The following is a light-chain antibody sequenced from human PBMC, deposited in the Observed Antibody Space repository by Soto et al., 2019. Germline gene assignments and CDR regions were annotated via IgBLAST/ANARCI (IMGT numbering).Light chain of an antibody. CDR2: EVN. Sequence: QSALTQPPSASGSPGQSVTISCTGTSSDVGGYNYVSWFQQHPGKAPKLIIHEVNQRPSGVPDRFSGSKSGNTASLTVSGLQAEDEGTYYCSSYGGYNNVVFGTGTK. CDR3: SSYGGYNNVV. V-gene: IGLV2-8*01. J-gene: IGLJ1*01. CDR1: SSDVGGYNY.